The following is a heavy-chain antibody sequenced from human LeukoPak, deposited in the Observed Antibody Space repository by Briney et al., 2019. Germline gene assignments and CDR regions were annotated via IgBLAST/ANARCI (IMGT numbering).Heavy chain of an antibody. D-gene: IGHD3-9*01. V-gene: IGHV1-8*01. CDR1: GYTFTSYD. CDR2: MNPNSGNT. CDR3: ARLTDYDILTGYYLHFDY. Sequence: ASVKVSCKASGYTFTSYDINWVRQATGQGLEWMGWMNPNSGNTGYAQKFQGRVTMTRNTCISTAYMELSSLRSEDTAVYYCARLTDYDILTGYYLHFDYWGQGTLVTVSS. J-gene: IGHJ4*02.